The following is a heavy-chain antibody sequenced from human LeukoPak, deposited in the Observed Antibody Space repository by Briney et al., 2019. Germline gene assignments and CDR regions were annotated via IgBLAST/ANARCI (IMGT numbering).Heavy chain of an antibody. CDR1: GFTFKTYS. J-gene: IGHJ4*02. V-gene: IGHV3-48*04. Sequence: GGSLRLSCAASGFTFKTYSMIWVRQAPGKGLECFSYIDFSRNTIYYADSVRGRFTISRDNAQNSLYMQMNSLRVADTAIYYCARDTFRGWSAFDFWGQGALVTVSS. CDR3: ARDTFRGWSAFDF. CDR2: IDFSRNTI. D-gene: IGHD3-10*01.